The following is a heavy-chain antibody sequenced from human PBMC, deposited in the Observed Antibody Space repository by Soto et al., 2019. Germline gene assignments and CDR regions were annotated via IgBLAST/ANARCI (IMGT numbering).Heavy chain of an antibody. CDR2: ISGSGSSI. V-gene: IGHV3-23*01. D-gene: IGHD6-13*01. Sequence: EVQLLESGGGLVQPGGSLRLSCAASGFTFSNYAMTWVRQAPGKGLEWVSGISGSGSSIYYADSVKGRFTISRDNSKNTLYLQRNSLRAEDTGVYYWAKGGDRCSWEDWFAPWREGTLVTVSS. CDR3: AKGGDRCSWEDWFAP. J-gene: IGHJ5*02. CDR1: GFTFSNYA.